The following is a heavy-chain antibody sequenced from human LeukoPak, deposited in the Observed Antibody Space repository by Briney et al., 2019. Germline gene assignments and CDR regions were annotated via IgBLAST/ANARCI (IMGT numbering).Heavy chain of an antibody. CDR2: INPSGGST. CDR3: ARGMTGYCSGGSCWGDDYYGMDV. D-gene: IGHD2-15*01. Sequence: ASVKVSCKASGYTFTSYYMHWVRQAPGQGLEWMGIINPSGGSTSYAQKFQGRATMTRDTSTSTVYMELSSLRSEDTAVYYCARGMTGYCSGGSCWGDDYYGMDVWGQGTTVTVSS. V-gene: IGHV1-46*01. CDR1: GYTFTSYY. J-gene: IGHJ6*02.